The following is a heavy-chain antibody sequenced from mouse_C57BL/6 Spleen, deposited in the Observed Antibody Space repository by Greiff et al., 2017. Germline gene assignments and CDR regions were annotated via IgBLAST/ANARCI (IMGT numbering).Heavy chain of an antibody. V-gene: IGHV1-42*01. Sequence: VQLQQSGPELVKPGASVKISCKASGYSFTGYYMNWVKQSPEKSLEWIGEINPSTGGTTYNQKFKAKATLTVYKSASTAYMQLKSLTSEDSAVYYCARGFYSNYVGFAYWGQGTLVTVSA. CDR3: ARGFYSNYVGFAY. CDR2: INPSTGGT. D-gene: IGHD2-5*01. CDR1: GYSFTGYY. J-gene: IGHJ3*01.